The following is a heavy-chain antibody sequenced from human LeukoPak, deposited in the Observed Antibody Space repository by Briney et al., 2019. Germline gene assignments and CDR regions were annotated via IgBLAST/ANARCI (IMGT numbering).Heavy chain of an antibody. J-gene: IGHJ3*02. Sequence: SVKVSCKASGGTFSSYAISWVRQAPGQGLEWMGGIIPIFGTANYAQKFQGRVTITADESTSTAYMELSSLRSEDTALYYCATHSSRWYDHDAFDIWGQGTMVTVSS. CDR2: IIPIFGTA. D-gene: IGHD6-19*01. CDR1: GGTFSSYA. V-gene: IGHV1-69*01. CDR3: ATHSSRWYDHDAFDI.